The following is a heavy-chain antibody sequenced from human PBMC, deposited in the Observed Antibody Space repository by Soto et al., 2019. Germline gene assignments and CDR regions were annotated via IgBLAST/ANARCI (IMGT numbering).Heavy chain of an antibody. CDR1: GGSISSYY. CDR2: IYYSGST. D-gene: IGHD4-17*01. Sequence: SETLSLTCTVSGGSISSYYWSWIRQPPGKGLEWIGYIYYSGSTNYDPSLKSRVTISVDTSKNQFSLKLRSVTAADKDVYYCARALNHYGDYGCFDSWGQGTLVTVSS. V-gene: IGHV4-59*01. CDR3: ARALNHYGDYGCFDS. J-gene: IGHJ5*01.